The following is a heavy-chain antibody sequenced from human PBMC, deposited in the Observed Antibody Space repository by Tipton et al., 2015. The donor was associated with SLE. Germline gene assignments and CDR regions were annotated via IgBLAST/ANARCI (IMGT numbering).Heavy chain of an antibody. CDR2: INDRGRT. CDR3: ARETRVDATFSKYNRFDP. Sequence: TLSLTCALYDGSFSGYYWNWIRQPPGKGLEWIGEINDRGRTNYSPALKSRVTTSLDKSTNHLSLKLRSVTAADTALYYCARETRVDATFSKYNRFDPWGQGALVSVSS. J-gene: IGHJ5*02. D-gene: IGHD1-26*01. CDR1: DGSFSGYY. V-gene: IGHV4-34*01.